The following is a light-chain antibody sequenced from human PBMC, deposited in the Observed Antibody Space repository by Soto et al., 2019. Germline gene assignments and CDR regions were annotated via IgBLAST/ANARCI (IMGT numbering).Light chain of an antibody. J-gene: IGKJ2*01. CDR3: QQRSDWVT. CDR2: DGA. Sequence: VLTQSPATLSLSPGERATLSCRASQSVSSYLVWYQQKPGQAPRLLIYDGANRATGIPARFSGSGSGTDFTLTISSLEPEDSAVYYCQQRSDWVTFGQGTKLDIK. CDR1: QSVSSY. V-gene: IGKV3-11*01.